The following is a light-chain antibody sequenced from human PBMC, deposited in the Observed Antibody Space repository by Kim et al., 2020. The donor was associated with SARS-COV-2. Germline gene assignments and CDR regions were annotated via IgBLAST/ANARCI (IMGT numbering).Light chain of an antibody. CDR1: QSIGDN. CDR3: HQTSTLPYT. Sequence: SVTPKETVTITCRASQSIGDNLHWYQQKSHQSPKLLIRSAFQSFSGVPSRFSGGGSGTVFTLTINRLEAEDAATYYCHQTSTLPYTFGQGTKLEI. V-gene: IGKV6-21*01. CDR2: SAF. J-gene: IGKJ2*01.